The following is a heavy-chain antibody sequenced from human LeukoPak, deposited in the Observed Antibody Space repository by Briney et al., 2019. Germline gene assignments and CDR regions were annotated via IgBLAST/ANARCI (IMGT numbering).Heavy chain of an antibody. CDR1: GGSISSSTYY. CDR2: IYYGGST. D-gene: IGHD3-22*01. CDR3: ARSYYYDSSGYYSPYWYFDL. Sequence: SETLSLTCTVSGGSISSSTYYWAWIRQPPGKGLEWIGSIYYGGSTHYNPSLESRVTISVDTSKNQFSLKLSSVTAADTAVYYCARSYYYDSSGYYSPYWYFDLWGRGTLVTVSS. V-gene: IGHV4-39*07. J-gene: IGHJ2*01.